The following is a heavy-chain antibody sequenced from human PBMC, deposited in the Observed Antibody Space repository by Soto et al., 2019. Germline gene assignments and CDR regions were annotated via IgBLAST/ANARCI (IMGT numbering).Heavy chain of an antibody. CDR1: GFTFSSYS. J-gene: IGHJ4*02. CDR2: ISSSSSYI. Sequence: GGSLRLSCAASGFTFSSYSMNWGRRAPGKGMEWVSSISSSSSYIYYADSVKGRFTISRDNAKNSLYLQMNSLRAEDTAVYYCARSSGDFIPFDYWGQGTLVTVSS. D-gene: IGHD4-17*01. CDR3: ARSSGDFIPFDY. V-gene: IGHV3-21*01.